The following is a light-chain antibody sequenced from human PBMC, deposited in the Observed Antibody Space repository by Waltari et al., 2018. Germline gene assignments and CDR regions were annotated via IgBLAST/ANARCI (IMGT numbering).Light chain of an antibody. CDR3: YSYAGASTYV. CDR1: RSDIGSFNL. Sequence: QSALTQPASVSGSPGQSITISCTGTRSDIGSFNLVSWYQQHPGKAPKLLIYEVDKRPSGCSDRFSGSKSGNTASLTISGLQAEDETDYYCYSYAGASTYVFGTGTKVTVL. V-gene: IGLV2-23*02. CDR2: EVD. J-gene: IGLJ1*01.